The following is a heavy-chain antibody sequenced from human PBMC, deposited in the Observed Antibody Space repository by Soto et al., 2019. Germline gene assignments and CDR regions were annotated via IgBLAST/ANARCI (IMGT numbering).Heavy chain of an antibody. J-gene: IGHJ4*02. CDR3: VRHYGQIESSVGPRSFDY. D-gene: IGHD3-10*01. CDR1: GYTFTNYW. CDR2: IYPRDSDT. V-gene: IGHV5-51*01. Sequence: LGESLKISCDASGYTFTNYWIGWVRQMPGTGLEWMGIIYPRDSDTRYSPSFQDQVTMSVDKSIGTAYLQWSSLKASDTAMYYCVRHYGQIESSVGPRSFDYWGQGTLVTVSS.